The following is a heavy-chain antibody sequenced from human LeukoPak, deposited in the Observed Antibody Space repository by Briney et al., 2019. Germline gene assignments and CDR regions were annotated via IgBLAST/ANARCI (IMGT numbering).Heavy chain of an antibody. CDR3: ARQLGVRGAIYYHYYYMDV. V-gene: IGHV4-39*01. J-gene: IGHJ6*03. CDR2: IYYSGST. CDR1: GGSISSSSYY. D-gene: IGHD3-10*02. Sequence: SETLSLTCTVSGGSISSSSYYWGWIRQPPGKGLEWIGSIYYSGSTYYNPSLKSRVTISVDTSKNQFSLKLSSVTAADTAVYYCARQLGVRGAIYYHYYYMDVWGKGTTVTISS.